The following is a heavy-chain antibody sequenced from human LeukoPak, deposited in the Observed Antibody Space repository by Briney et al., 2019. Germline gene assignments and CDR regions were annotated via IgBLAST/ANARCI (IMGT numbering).Heavy chain of an antibody. CDR1: GGSISSYY. V-gene: IGHV4-59*01. J-gene: IGHJ4*02. Sequence: PSETLSLTCTVSGGSISSYYWSWIRQPPGKGLEWIGYIYYSGSTNYNPSLKSRVTISVDTSKNQFSLKLSSVTAADTAVYYCARGGITPQNFDYRGQGTLVTVSS. CDR3: ARGGITPQNFDY. D-gene: IGHD3-10*01. CDR2: IYYSGST.